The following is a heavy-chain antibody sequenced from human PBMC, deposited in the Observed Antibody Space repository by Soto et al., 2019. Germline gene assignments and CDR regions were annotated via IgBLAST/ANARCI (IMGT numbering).Heavy chain of an antibody. CDR2: TYYRSKWYN. V-gene: IGHV6-1*01. CDR3: ARDGIGRGQQLVAPYFDY. CDR1: GDSVSSNSAA. D-gene: IGHD6-13*01. Sequence: SQTLSLTCAISGDSVSSNSAAWNWIRQSPSRGLEWLGRTYYRSKWYNDYAVSVKSRITINPDTSKNQFSLQLNSVTPEDTAVYYCARDGIGRGQQLVAPYFDYWGQGTLVTVSS. J-gene: IGHJ4*02.